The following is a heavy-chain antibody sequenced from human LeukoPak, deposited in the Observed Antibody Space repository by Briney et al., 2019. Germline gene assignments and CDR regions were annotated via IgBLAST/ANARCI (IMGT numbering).Heavy chain of an antibody. D-gene: IGHD1-26*01. Sequence: PSETLSLTCAVYGGSFSGYYWSWVRQAPGKGLEWVSAISGSGGSTYYADSVKGRFTISRDNSKNTLYLQMNSLRAEDTAVYYCAKDRNKVGATTYFQHWGQGTLVTVSS. CDR1: GGSFSGYY. CDR2: ISGSGGST. CDR3: AKDRNKVGATTYFQH. J-gene: IGHJ1*01. V-gene: IGHV3-23*01.